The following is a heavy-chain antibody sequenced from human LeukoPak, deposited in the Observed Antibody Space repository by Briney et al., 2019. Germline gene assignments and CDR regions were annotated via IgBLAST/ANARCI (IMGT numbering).Heavy chain of an antibody. CDR3: ARSGRGVDSFYFYMDV. CDR1: GFTFSSYG. CDR2: ISYDGSNK. Sequence: PGRSLRLSCAASGFTFSSYGMHWVRQAPGKGLEWVAVISYDGSNKYYADSVKGRFTISRDNSKNTLYLQMNSLRAEDTAVYYCARSGRGVDSFYFYMDVWGKGTTVTVSS. V-gene: IGHV3-30*03. D-gene: IGHD3-10*01. J-gene: IGHJ6*03.